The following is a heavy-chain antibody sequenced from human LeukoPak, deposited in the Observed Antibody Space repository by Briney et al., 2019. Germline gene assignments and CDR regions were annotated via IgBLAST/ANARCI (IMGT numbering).Heavy chain of an antibody. CDR2: INPSGDDP. CDR1: RYTLTAYN. Sequence: ASVKVSCKASRYTLTAYNLHWVRQAPGQGLEWLGMINPSGDDPKYAQKFQGRITVTRDTSTRVVYMEMSSLTSEDTSVYYCATSSTGQLLMSYWGQGTLVTVSS. J-gene: IGHJ4*02. V-gene: IGHV1-46*03. CDR3: ATSSTGQLLMSY. D-gene: IGHD2-2*01.